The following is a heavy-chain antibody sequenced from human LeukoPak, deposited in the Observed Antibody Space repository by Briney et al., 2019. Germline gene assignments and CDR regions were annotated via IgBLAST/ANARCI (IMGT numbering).Heavy chain of an antibody. CDR2: IYYSGST. J-gene: IGHJ4*02. CDR3: ATYYDGNYYFGY. V-gene: IGHV4-30-4*01. D-gene: IGHD2-21*01. CDR1: GGSISSGDYY. Sequence: SETLSLTCTVSGGSISSGDYYWRWIRQPPGKGLEWIGYIYYSGSTYYNPSLKSRLTMSVDTSKNQFSLKLSSVTAADTAMYFCATYYDGNYYFGYWGQGTLVTVSS.